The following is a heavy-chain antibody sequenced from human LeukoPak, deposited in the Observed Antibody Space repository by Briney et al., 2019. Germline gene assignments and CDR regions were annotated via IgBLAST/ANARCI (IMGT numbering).Heavy chain of an antibody. D-gene: IGHD3-3*01. J-gene: IGHJ3*02. V-gene: IGHV3-30*02. Sequence: PGGSLRLSCAASGFTFSSYGMHWVRQTPGKGLEWVAFIRYDGSNKYYADSVKGRFTISRDNSKNTLYLQMNSLRAEDTAVYYCAKDPVRFLERGAFDIWGQGTMVTVSS. CDR3: AKDPVRFLERGAFDI. CDR2: IRYDGSNK. CDR1: GFTFSSYG.